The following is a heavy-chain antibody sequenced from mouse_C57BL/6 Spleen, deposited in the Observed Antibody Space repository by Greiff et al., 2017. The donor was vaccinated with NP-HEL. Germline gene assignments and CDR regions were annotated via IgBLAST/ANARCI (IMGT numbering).Heavy chain of an antibody. CDR2: IRNKANGYTT. CDR1: GFTFTDYY. J-gene: IGHJ2*01. V-gene: IGHV7-3*01. CDR3: ARWTGSYYFDY. D-gene: IGHD4-1*01. Sequence: DVQLVESGGGLVQPGGSLSLSCAASGFTFTDYYMSWVRQPPGKALEWLGFIRNKANGYTTEYSASVKGRFTISRDNSQSILYLQMNALRAEDSATYYCARWTGSYYFDYWGQGTTLTVSS.